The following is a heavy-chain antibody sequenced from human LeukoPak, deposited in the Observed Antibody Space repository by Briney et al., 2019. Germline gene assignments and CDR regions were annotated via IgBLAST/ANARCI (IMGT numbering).Heavy chain of an antibody. CDR2: IYYSGST. CDR3: ARPEGYFGSGSYSHWFDP. J-gene: IGHJ5*02. D-gene: IGHD3-10*01. V-gene: IGHV4-39*01. CDR1: GGSISSSSYY. Sequence: SETLSLTCTVSGGSISSSSYYWGWIRQPPGKGLEWIGSIYYSGSTHYNPSLKSRVTISVDTSKNQFSLKLSSVTAADTAVYYCARPEGYFGSGSYSHWFDPWGQGTLVTVSS.